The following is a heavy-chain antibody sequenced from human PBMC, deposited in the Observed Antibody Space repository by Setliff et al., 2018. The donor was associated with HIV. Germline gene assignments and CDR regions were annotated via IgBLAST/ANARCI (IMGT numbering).Heavy chain of an antibody. J-gene: IGHJ4*02. CDR1: GGSISGFY. D-gene: IGHD4-17*01. Sequence: PSETLSLTCTVSGGSISGFYWSWIRQSPGKGLEWIGSIYYSGSTNYNPSLKSRVTISVDTSKNQFTLRLDSVTAADTAVYFCAIPPLESMMTTANYFDSWGQGTLVTVSS. V-gene: IGHV4-59*12. CDR3: AIPPLESMMTTANYFDS. CDR2: IYYSGST.